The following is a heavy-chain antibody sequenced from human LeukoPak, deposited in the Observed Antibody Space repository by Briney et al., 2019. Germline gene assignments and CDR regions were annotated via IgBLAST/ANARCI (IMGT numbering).Heavy chain of an antibody. Sequence: GGSLRLSRAASGFTFSSYWMHWVRQAPGKGLVWVSRINSDGSSTSYADSVKGRFTISRDHAKNTLYLQMNSLRAEDTAVYYCARVVAVAAKDYWGQGTLVTVSS. CDR3: ARVVAVAAKDY. D-gene: IGHD6-19*01. V-gene: IGHV3-74*01. J-gene: IGHJ4*02. CDR1: GFTFSSYW. CDR2: INSDGSST.